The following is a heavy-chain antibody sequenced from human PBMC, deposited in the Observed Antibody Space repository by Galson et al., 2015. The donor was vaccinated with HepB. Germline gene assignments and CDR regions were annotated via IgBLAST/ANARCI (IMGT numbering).Heavy chain of an antibody. CDR3: ARRPRWELTYYYYYGMDV. CDR2: ISSSSSTI. J-gene: IGHJ6*02. CDR1: GFTFSSYS. V-gene: IGHV3-48*04. D-gene: IGHD1-26*01. Sequence: SLRLSCAASGFTFSSYSMNWVRQARGKGLEWVSYISSSSSTIYYADSVKGRFTISRDNAKNSLYLQMNRLRSEDTAVYYCARRPRWELTYYYYYGMDVWGQGTTVTVSS.